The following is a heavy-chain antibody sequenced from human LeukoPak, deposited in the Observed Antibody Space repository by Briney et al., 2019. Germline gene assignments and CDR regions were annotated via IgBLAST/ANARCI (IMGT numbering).Heavy chain of an antibody. CDR3: ARDRGGYSGYDYYYYYMDV. Sequence: ASVKVSCKASGYTFTSYGISWVRQAPGQGLEWMGWISAYNGNTNYAQKLQGRVTMTTDTSTSTAYMELRSLRSDDTAVYYCARDRGGYSGYDYYYYYMDVWGKGTTVTVSS. V-gene: IGHV1-18*01. D-gene: IGHD5-12*01. J-gene: IGHJ6*03. CDR2: ISAYNGNT. CDR1: GYTFTSYG.